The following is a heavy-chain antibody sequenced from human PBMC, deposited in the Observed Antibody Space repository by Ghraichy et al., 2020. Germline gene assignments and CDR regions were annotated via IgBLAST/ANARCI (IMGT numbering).Heavy chain of an antibody. Sequence: GGSLRLSCAASGFTVSSNYMSWVRPAPGKGLEWVSVIYSVGSTFYADSAKGRFTISRDNSKNTLYLQMNSLRAEDTAVYYRATPRGRGYPLPFDIWGQGTMVTVSS. CDR3: ATPRGRGYPLPFDI. CDR2: IYSVGST. J-gene: IGHJ3*02. CDR1: GFTVSSNY. V-gene: IGHV3-53*01. D-gene: IGHD3-22*01.